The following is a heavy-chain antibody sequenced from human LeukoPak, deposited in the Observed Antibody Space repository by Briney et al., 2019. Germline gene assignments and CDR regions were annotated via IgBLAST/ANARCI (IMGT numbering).Heavy chain of an antibody. CDR1: GDSISSSNW. V-gene: IGHV4-4*02. J-gene: IGHJ4*02. D-gene: IGHD3-10*01. CDR2: IYHSGST. Sequence: SGTLSLTCAVSGDSISSSNWWSWVRQPPGKGLEWIGEIYHSGSTNYNPSLKSRVTISVDKSKNQFSLKLSSVTAADTAVYYCARDYYGSGSTFDYWGQGTLVTVSS. CDR3: ARDYYGSGSTFDY.